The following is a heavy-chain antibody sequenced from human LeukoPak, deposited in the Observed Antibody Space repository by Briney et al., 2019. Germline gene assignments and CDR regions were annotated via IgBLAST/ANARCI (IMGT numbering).Heavy chain of an antibody. CDR3: ARTEMTTDNWFDP. V-gene: IGHV1-2*02. CDR2: INPNSGGT. CDR1: GYTFTGYY. Sequence: ASVKVSCKASGYTFTGYYMHWVRQAPGRGLEWMGWINPNSGGTNYAQKFQGRVTMTRDTSISTAYMELSRLRSDDTAVYYCARTEMTTDNWFDPWGQGTLVTVSS. J-gene: IGHJ5*02. D-gene: IGHD4-11*01.